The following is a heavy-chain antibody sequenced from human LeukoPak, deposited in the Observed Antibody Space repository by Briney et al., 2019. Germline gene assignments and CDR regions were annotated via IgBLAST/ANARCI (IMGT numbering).Heavy chain of an antibody. CDR2: INHSGST. Sequence: SETLSLTCAVYGGSFSGYYWSWIRQPPGKGLEWIGEINHSGSTKYNPSLKSRVTISVDTSKNQFSLKLSSVTAADTAVYYCARGFNPPPYYDFWSGHTEGYVFDYWGQGTLVTVSS. V-gene: IGHV4-34*01. J-gene: IGHJ4*02. CDR3: ARGFNPPPYYDFWSGHTEGYVFDY. CDR1: GGSFSGYY. D-gene: IGHD3-3*01.